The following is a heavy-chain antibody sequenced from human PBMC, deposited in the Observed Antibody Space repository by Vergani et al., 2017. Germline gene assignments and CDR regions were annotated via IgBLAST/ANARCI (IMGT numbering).Heavy chain of an antibody. J-gene: IGHJ4*02. CDR2: IRYDGSNK. CDR1: GFTFSSYG. V-gene: IGHV3-30*02. Sequence: QVQLVESGGGVVQPGGSLRLSCAASGFTFSSYGMHWVRQAPGKGLEWVAFIRYDGSNKYYADSVKGRFTISRDNSKNTLYLQMNSLRAEDTAVYYCAKVLTYTDYYDSSLYDYWGQGTLVTVSS. D-gene: IGHD3-22*01. CDR3: AKVLTYTDYYDSSLYDY.